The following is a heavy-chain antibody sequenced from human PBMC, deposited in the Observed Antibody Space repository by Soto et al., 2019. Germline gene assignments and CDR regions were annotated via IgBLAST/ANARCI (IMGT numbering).Heavy chain of an antibody. CDR1: GYTFTSYY. D-gene: IGHD6-13*01. V-gene: IGHV1-46*03. CDR2: INPSGGST. Sequence: ASVKVSCKASGYTFTSYYMHWVRQAPGQGLEWMGIINPSGGSTSYAQKFQGRVTMTRDTSTSTVYMELSSLRSEDTAVYYCASEAADGRGMDVWGKGTTVTVSS. CDR3: ASEAADGRGMDV. J-gene: IGHJ6*03.